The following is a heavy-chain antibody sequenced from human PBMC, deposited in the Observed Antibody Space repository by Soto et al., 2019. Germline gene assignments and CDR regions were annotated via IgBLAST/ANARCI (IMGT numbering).Heavy chain of an antibody. Sequence: LSLTCSVSGYSITAGGYYWSWIRQHPGKGLEWIGSFYSSGSIIYNPSLKSRVSISGDMSRNQFSMTLTSVTAADTALYYCARMYSSGSGWFHPWGQGTLVTVSS. CDR1: GYSITAGGYY. V-gene: IGHV4-31*03. CDR2: FYSSGSI. J-gene: IGHJ5*02. D-gene: IGHD3-22*01. CDR3: ARMYSSGSGWFHP.